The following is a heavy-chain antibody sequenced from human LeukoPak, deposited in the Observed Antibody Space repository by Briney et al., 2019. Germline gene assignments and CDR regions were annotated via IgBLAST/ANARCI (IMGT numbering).Heavy chain of an antibody. CDR3: ARGPPNWGHDY. D-gene: IGHD7-27*01. CDR1: GYTFTSYD. J-gene: IGHJ4*02. V-gene: IGHV1-8*01. Sequence: EASVKVSCEASGYTFTSYDINWVRQATGQGPEWMGWMSPNSGNTGYAQKFQGRVTMTRSTSMSTAYMELSSLRSEDTAVYYCARGPPNWGHDYWGQGTLVTVSS. CDR2: MSPNSGNT.